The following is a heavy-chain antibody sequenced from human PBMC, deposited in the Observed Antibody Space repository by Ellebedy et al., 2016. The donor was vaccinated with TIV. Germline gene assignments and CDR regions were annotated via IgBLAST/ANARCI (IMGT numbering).Heavy chain of an antibody. CDR3: AKSGTTGSYYYYMDV. V-gene: IGHV4-4*07. D-gene: IGHD1-1*01. CDR2: IYTGGST. J-gene: IGHJ6*03. CDR1: GGSISSYY. Sequence: SETLSLXXSVSGGSISSYYWAWIRRSAGKGLEWIGRIYTGGSTNYNPSLQSRVTISVDPSKNQFSVTLNSVTAADTAVYYCAKSGTTGSYYYYMDVWGKGTTVTVSS.